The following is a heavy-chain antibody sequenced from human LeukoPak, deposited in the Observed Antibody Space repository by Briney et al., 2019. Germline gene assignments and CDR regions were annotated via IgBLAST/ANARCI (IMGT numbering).Heavy chain of an antibody. CDR3: ARVGYDYVWGSYPLDY. V-gene: IGHV4-59*01. D-gene: IGHD3-16*02. CDR1: GGSISSYY. J-gene: IGHJ4*02. Sequence: SETLSLPCTVSGGSISSYYWSWIRQPPEKGLEWIGYIYYSGSTNYNPSLKSRVTISVDTSKNQFSLKLSSVTAADTAVYYCARVGYDYVWGSYPLDYWGQGTLVTVSS. CDR2: IYYSGST.